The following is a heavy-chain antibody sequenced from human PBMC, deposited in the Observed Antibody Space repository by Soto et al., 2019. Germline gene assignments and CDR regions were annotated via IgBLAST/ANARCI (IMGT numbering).Heavy chain of an antibody. CDR3: ERDQRFGTLYYYYYGMDV. Sequence: QVQLVESGGGVVQPGRSLRLSCAASGFTFSSYAMHWVRQAPGKGLEWVAVISYDGSNKYYADSVKGRFTISRDNSKKTQYLQMNSLRDEDTAVYYCERDQRFGTLYYYYYGMDVCGQGNTVTAAS. D-gene: IGHD3-10*01. CDR2: ISYDGSNK. J-gene: IGHJ6*02. CDR1: GFTFSSYA. V-gene: IGHV3-30-3*01.